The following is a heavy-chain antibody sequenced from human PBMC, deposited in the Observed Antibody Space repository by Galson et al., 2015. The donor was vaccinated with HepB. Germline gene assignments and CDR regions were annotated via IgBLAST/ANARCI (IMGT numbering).Heavy chain of an antibody. CDR3: ARDRIGSLGDDFWSGYSSWGYFDY. CDR2: INTNTGNP. V-gene: IGHV7-4-1*02. CDR1: GYTFTSYA. J-gene: IGHJ4*02. D-gene: IGHD3-3*01. Sequence: SVKVSCKASGYTFTSYAMNWVRQAPGQGLEWMGWINTNTGNPTYAQGFTGRFVFSLDTSVSTAYLQISSLKAEDTAVYYCARDRIGSLGDDFWSGYSSWGYFDYWGQGTLVTVSS.